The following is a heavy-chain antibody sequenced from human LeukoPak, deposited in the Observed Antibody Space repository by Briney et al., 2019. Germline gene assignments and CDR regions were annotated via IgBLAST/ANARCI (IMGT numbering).Heavy chain of an antibody. J-gene: IGHJ5*02. CDR2: IYYSGST. D-gene: IGHD5-18*01. CDR1: GGSISSYY. CDR3: ARHAGSAYSNWFDP. Sequence: SETLSLTCTVSGGSISSYYWSWIRQPPGKGLEWIGYIYYSGSTNYNPSLKSRVTISVDTSKNQFSLNLSSVTAADTALYYCARHAGSAYSNWFDPWGQGTLVTVSS. V-gene: IGHV4-59*08.